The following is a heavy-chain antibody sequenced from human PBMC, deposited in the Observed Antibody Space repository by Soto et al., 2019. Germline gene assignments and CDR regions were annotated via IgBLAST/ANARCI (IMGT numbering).Heavy chain of an antibody. D-gene: IGHD6-19*01. CDR1: GFTFSSYA. CDR3: ARGYNAVAGPEYFQH. J-gene: IGHJ1*01. CDR2: ISYDGSNK. Sequence: QVQLVESGGGVVQPGRSLRLSCAASGFTFSSYAMHWVRQAPGKGLEWVAVISYDGSNKYYADSVKGRFTISRDNSKNTLYLQMNSLRAEDTAVYYCARGYNAVAGPEYFQHWGQGTLVTVSS. V-gene: IGHV3-30-3*01.